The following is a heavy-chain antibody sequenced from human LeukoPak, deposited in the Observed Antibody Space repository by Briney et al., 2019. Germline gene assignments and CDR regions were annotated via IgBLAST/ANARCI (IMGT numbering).Heavy chain of an antibody. CDR3: AKDPNLYCGGDCDFDY. Sequence: GGSLRLSCAASGFTFSNYAMSWVRQAPGKGLEWVSGISDSGAGTYYADTVKGLSTISRDNSKNTLYLQMNSLRADDTAVYYCAKDPNLYCGGDCDFDYWGQGTLVAVS. CDR2: ISDSGAGT. D-gene: IGHD2-21*02. CDR1: GFTFSNYA. V-gene: IGHV3-23*01. J-gene: IGHJ4*02.